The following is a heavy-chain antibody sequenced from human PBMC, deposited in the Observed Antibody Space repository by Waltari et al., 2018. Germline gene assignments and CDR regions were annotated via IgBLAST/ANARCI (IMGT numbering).Heavy chain of an antibody. D-gene: IGHD6-6*01. V-gene: IGHV3-30*18. Sequence: QVQLVQSGGGVVQPERSLRLSCVAPGFKFEDYGVHWVRQAPGKGLEWVAVITYNGREKYYADSVKGRFTISRDNSKNTLYLQMNSLRVEDTAVYYCAKAEWGSSVYFDSWGQGTLVTVSS. CDR3: AKAEWGSSVYFDS. J-gene: IGHJ4*02. CDR2: ITYNGREK. CDR1: GFKFEDYG.